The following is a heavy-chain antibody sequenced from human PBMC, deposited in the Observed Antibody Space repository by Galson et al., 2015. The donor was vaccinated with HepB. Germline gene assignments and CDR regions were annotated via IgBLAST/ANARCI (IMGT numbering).Heavy chain of an antibody. J-gene: IGHJ6*02. CDR3: ARAEYYDILTGYTNYYYYGMDV. CDR1: GFTVSSNY. V-gene: IGHV3-66*01. CDR2: IYSGGST. Sequence: SLRLSCAASGFTVSSNYMSWVRQAPGKGLEWVSVIYSGGSTYYADSVKGRFTISRDNSKNTLYLQMNSLRAEDTAVYYCARAEYYDILTGYTNYYYYGMDVWGQGTTVTVSS. D-gene: IGHD3-9*01.